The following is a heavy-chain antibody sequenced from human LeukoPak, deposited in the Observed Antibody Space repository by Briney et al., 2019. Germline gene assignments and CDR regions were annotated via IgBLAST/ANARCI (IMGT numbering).Heavy chain of an antibody. CDR3: ARVLVLDAFDI. V-gene: IGHV4-34*01. CDR2: INHSGST. Sequence: SETLSLTCAVYGGSFSGYYWSWIRQPPGKGLEWIGEINHSGSTNYNPSLKSRVTISVDTSKNQFSLKLSSVTAADTAVYYCARVLVLDAFDIWGQGTMVTVPS. D-gene: IGHD3/OR15-3a*01. J-gene: IGHJ3*02. CDR1: GGSFSGYY.